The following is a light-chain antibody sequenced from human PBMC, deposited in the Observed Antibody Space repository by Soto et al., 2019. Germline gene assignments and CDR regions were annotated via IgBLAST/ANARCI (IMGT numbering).Light chain of an antibody. CDR2: GAS. V-gene: IGKV3-15*01. CDR3: QQYNNLPPYT. CDR1: HSVSSN. J-gene: IGKJ2*01. Sequence: EVVMTQSPATLSVSPGERATLSCRASHSVSSNLAWYQQKPGQAPRLLIYGASTRAAGIPARFSGSGSGIDFTLTISSLQSEDFALYYCQQYNNLPPYTFGQGTKLEIK.